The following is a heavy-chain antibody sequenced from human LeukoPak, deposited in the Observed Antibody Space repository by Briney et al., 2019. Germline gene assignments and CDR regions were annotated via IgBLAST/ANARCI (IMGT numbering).Heavy chain of an antibody. D-gene: IGHD6-13*01. Sequence: QPGGSLRLSCAVSGLTFSSEAMGWVRQLPGGGLEWVSTISPAGGTTYYAESMKGRFTISRDNSKSTLYLQMNSLRVEDTAVYYCTKVLSGSSSWALRVFDYWGQGALVTVSS. CDR2: ISPAGGTT. V-gene: IGHV3-23*01. J-gene: IGHJ4*02. CDR3: TKVLSGSSSWALRVFDY. CDR1: GLTFSSEA.